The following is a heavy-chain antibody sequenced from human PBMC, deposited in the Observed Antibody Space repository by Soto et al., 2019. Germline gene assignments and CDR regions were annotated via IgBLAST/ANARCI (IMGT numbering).Heavy chain of an antibody. D-gene: IGHD2-2*01. CDR1: GGSISSSSYY. CDR2: IYYSGST. J-gene: IGHJ5*02. CDR3: ARHDPSDRGYCSSTSCQGGWFDP. Sequence: SETLSLTCTVSGGSISSSSYYWGWIRQPPGKGLEWIGSIYYSGSTYYNPSLKSRVTISVDTSKNQFSLKLSPVTAADTAVYYCARHDPSDRGYCSSTSCQGGWFDPWGQGTLVTVSS. V-gene: IGHV4-39*01.